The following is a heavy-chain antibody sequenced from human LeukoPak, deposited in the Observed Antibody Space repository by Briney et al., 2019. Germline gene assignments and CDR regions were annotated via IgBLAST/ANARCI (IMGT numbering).Heavy chain of an antibody. CDR1: GFAFSVSW. CDR2: IKSDGGT. J-gene: IGHJ4*02. Sequence: GRSLRLSCAASGFAFSVSWMHWVRQAPGKGLVWVSVIKSDGGTAYADSVKGRFTISRDNAKNTVYLQMNSLRDEDTAVYYCAKDYFGSLEYWGQGTLVTVSS. V-gene: IGHV3-74*03. CDR3: AKDYFGSLEY. D-gene: IGHD2/OR15-2a*01.